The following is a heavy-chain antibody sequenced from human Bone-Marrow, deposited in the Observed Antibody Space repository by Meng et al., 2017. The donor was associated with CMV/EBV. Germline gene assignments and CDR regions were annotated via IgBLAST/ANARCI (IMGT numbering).Heavy chain of an antibody. CDR2: ISYDGITK. Sequence: GESLKFSCAASGFTFSTYTLHWVRQAPGKGLEWVAVISYDGITKYYADSVKGRFTISRDNSKNTVYLQMNSLRVEDTAVYYCARDEEGSGWLYDYWGQGTLVTVSS. CDR1: GFTFSTYT. V-gene: IGHV3-30*14. J-gene: IGHJ4*02. D-gene: IGHD6-19*01. CDR3: ARDEEGSGWLYDY.